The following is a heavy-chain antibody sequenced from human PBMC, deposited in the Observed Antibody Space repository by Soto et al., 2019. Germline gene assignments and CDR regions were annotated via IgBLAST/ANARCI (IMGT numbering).Heavy chain of an antibody. J-gene: IGHJ6*02. CDR3: ARDTARDKVRIYYGMDV. CDR1: GFTFSSYG. D-gene: IGHD3-10*01. CDR2: IWDDGSNK. Sequence: QVQLVESGGGVVQPGRSLRLSCAASGFTFSSYGMHWVRQAPGKGLEWVAVIWDDGSNKYYAVSVKGRFTISRDNSKNTLYLQMNSLRAEDTAVYYCARDTARDKVRIYYGMDVWGQGTTVTVSS. V-gene: IGHV3-33*01.